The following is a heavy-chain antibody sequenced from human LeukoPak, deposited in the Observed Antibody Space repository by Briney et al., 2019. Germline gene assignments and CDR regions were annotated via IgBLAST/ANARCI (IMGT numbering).Heavy chain of an antibody. J-gene: IGHJ4*02. CDR2: ISGGGTST. CDR1: GFTFSNYA. CDR3: AYLIVVVLAAPGGGY. Sequence: GGSLRLSCVASGFTFSNYAMSWVRQAPGKGLEWVSTISGGGTSTYYADSVKGRFTISRDNSKNTLYLQMNSLRADDTAVYYCAYLIVVVLAAPGGGYWVQGTLVTVSS. D-gene: IGHD2-15*01. V-gene: IGHV3-23*01.